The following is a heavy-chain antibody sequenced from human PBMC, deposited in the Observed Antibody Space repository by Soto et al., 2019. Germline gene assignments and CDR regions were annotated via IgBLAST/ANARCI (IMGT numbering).Heavy chain of an antibody. CDR1: GGSVSSSSYY. Sequence: SETLSLTCTVSGGSVSSSSYYWGWVRQPPGKGLEWIGYIYYSGSTNNNPSLKSRVTISIDKSKNQFSLKLSSVTAADTAMYYCARGHITTSATWLDPWGQGTLVTVSS. CDR3: ARGHITTSATWLDP. D-gene: IGHD3-3*01. V-gene: IGHV4-61*05. CDR2: IYYSGST. J-gene: IGHJ5*02.